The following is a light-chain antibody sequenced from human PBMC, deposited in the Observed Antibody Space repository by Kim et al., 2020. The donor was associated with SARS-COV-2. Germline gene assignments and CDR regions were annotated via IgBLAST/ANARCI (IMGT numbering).Light chain of an antibody. Sequence: GQSITISCTGTSRDVGYYNYVSWYQQHPGKAPKLMMYDVTDRPSGVSNRFSGSKSGDTAYLTISGLQAEDEADYYCSSYTRSSTVVFGGGTQLTVL. CDR3: SSYTRSSTVV. CDR1: SRDVGYYNY. J-gene: IGLJ2*01. CDR2: DVT. V-gene: IGLV2-14*03.